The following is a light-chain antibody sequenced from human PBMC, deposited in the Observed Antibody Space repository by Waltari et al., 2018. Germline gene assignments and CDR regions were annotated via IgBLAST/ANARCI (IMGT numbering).Light chain of an antibody. CDR2: GAS. Sequence: IVLTQSPGTLSLSPGERATLSCRPSQSFSSSLAWYQQKPGQAPKLLIYGASTRATGIPDRFSGSGSGTDFSLTISSLEPEDFAIYFCQHYVRLPATFGQGTKVEIK. V-gene: IGKV3-20*01. CDR1: QSFSSS. CDR3: QHYVRLPAT. J-gene: IGKJ1*01.